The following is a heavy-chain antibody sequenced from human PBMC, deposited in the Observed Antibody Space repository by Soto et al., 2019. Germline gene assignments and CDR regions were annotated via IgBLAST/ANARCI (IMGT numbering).Heavy chain of an antibody. V-gene: IGHV4-30-4*03. CDR2: IYYSGST. D-gene: IGHD3-22*01. CDR1: GGSISSGDYY. CDR3: STRAYDTNGYYRFDP. J-gene: IGHJ5*01. Sequence: PSETLSLTCTVSGGSISSGDYYWSWIRQPPGKGLEWIGYIYYSGSTFYNPSLKNRVTISLDTSKIQFSLTLSAVTAADTAMYYCSTRAYDTNGYYRFDPWGQGTLVTVSS.